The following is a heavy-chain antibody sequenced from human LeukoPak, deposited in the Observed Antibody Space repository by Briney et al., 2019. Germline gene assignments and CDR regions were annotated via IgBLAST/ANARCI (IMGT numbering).Heavy chain of an antibody. D-gene: IGHD1-26*01. Sequence: SETLSLTCTVSGYSISSGYYWGWIRPPPGKGLEWIGSIYHSRSTYYNPSLKSRVTISVDTSKNQFSLKLSSVTAADTAVYYCARDPGWELRSSRDRFNWFDPWGQGTLVTVSS. V-gene: IGHV4-38-2*02. CDR3: ARDPGWELRSSRDRFNWFDP. CDR2: IYHSRST. CDR1: GYSISSGYY. J-gene: IGHJ5*02.